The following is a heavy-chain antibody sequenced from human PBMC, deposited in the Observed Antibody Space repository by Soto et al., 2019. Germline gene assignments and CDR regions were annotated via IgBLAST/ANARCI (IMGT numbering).Heavy chain of an antibody. CDR2: INPSGGST. D-gene: IGHD2-15*01. V-gene: IGHV1-46*01. Sequence: ASVKVSCKASGYTFTNYYMHWMRQAPGQGLEWLGIINPSGGSTNYSQKFQGRVTMTRDTSTSTAYMELSSLRSEDTAVYYCARDILFDYWGQGTLVTVSS. J-gene: IGHJ4*02. CDR1: GYTFTNYY. CDR3: ARDILFDY.